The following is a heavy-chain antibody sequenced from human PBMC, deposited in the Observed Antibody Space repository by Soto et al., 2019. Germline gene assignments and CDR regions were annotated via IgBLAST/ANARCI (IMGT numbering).Heavy chain of an antibody. CDR1: GFTFGDYA. J-gene: IGHJ4*02. CDR2: IRSKAYGGTT. Sequence: GGSLRLSCTASGFTFGDYAMSWFRQAPGKGLEWVGFIRSKAYGGTTEYAASVKGRFTISRDDSKSIAYLQMNSLKTEDTAVYYCTREGGSGWPKYFDYWGQGTLVTVSS. D-gene: IGHD6-19*01. V-gene: IGHV3-49*03. CDR3: TREGGSGWPKYFDY.